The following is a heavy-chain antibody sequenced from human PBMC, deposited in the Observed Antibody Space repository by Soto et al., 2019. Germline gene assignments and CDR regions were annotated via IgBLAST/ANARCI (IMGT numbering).Heavy chain of an antibody. CDR2: INWNGGST. D-gene: IGHD2-15*01. CDR3: ARGGYCSGGSCPLSD. CDR1: GFTFDDYG. J-gene: IGHJ4*02. Sequence: TGGSLRLSCAASGFTFDDYGMSWVRQAPGKGLEWVSGINWNGGSTGYADSVKGRFTISRDNAKNSLYLQMNSLRAEDTALYYCARGGYCSGGSCPLSDWGQGTLVTVSS. V-gene: IGHV3-20*04.